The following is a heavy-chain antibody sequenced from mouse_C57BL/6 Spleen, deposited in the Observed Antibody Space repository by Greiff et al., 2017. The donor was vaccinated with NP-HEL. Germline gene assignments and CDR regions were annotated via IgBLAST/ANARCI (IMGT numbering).Heavy chain of an antibody. Sequence: VQLQQPGAELVKPGASVKMSCKASGYTFTSYWITWVKQRPGQGLEWIGDIYPGSGSTNYNEKFKSKATLTVDTSSSTAYMQLSSLTSEDSAVYYCARWVYYGSSRDYWGQGTTLTVSS. CDR2: IYPGSGST. CDR3: ARWVYYGSSRDY. D-gene: IGHD1-1*01. V-gene: IGHV1-55*01. J-gene: IGHJ2*01. CDR1: GYTFTSYW.